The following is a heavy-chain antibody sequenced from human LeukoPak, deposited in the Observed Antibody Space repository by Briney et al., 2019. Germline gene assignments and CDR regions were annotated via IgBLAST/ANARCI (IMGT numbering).Heavy chain of an antibody. CDR1: GSSISSRPYY. V-gene: IGHV4-39*01. Sequence: SETLSLTCTVSGSSISSRPYYWGWVRQPPRKGLEWIGSISYSGSIHYNPSLKSRVTISVDTSKNHFSLRLSSVTAADTAVYYCATLEIGDYYFDYWGQGTLVTVSS. CDR2: ISYSGSI. D-gene: IGHD2-21*01. CDR3: ATLEIGDYYFDY. J-gene: IGHJ4*02.